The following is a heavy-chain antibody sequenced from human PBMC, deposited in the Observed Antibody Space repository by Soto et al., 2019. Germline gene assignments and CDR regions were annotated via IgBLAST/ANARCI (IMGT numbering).Heavy chain of an antibody. V-gene: IGHV3-49*03. CDR3: TRGWIFGPLINWFDP. D-gene: IGHD3-3*01. Sequence: EVQLVESGGHMVQPGRSLGLSCTASGFTFGDNAMSWFRQAPGEGLEWVGFIRSRAYGGTTEYAASVKGRFTISRDDSKSIAYLQMNSLKTEDTALYYCTRGWIFGPLINWFDPWGQGTLVTVSS. CDR2: IRSRAYGGTT. J-gene: IGHJ5*02. CDR1: GFTFGDNA.